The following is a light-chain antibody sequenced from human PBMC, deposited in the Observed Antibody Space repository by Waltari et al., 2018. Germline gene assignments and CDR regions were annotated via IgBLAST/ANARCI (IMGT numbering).Light chain of an antibody. J-gene: IGKJ2*01. CDR3: LQRSNWPYT. V-gene: IGKV3-11*01. CDR2: DAS. Sequence: SCRASQTVRSFLAWYQQKPGQAPMLLIFDASSRAPGIPAKFRGSGSGTDFTLTVSNLEPEDFAVYYCLQRSNWPYTFGQGTRVEIK. CDR1: QTVRSF.